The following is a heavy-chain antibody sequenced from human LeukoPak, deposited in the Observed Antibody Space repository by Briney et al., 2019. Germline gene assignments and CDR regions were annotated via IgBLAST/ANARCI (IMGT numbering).Heavy chain of an antibody. CDR3: ARVGGPSHYGGETYYMDV. CDR2: ISYDGSNK. J-gene: IGHJ6*03. Sequence: GGSLRLSCAASGFTFSSYGMHWVRQAPGKGLEWVAVISYDGSNKYYADSVKGRFTISRDNSKNSLYLQMNSPRGEDTALYHCARVGGPSHYGGETYYMDVWGKGTTVTISS. CDR1: GFTFSSYG. D-gene: IGHD4-23*01. V-gene: IGHV3-30*03.